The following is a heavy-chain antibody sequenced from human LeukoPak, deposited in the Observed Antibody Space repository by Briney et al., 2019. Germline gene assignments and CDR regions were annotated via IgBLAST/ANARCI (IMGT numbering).Heavy chain of an antibody. CDR2: IRYDGSNK. Sequence: GGSLRLSCAASGFTFCTYGMQWVRQAPGKGLEWVAFIRYDGSNKYYADSVKGRFTISRDNSRDTLYLQMNSLRAEDTAVYYCAKDPRTLSYYFDYWGQGTLVTVSS. V-gene: IGHV3-30*02. J-gene: IGHJ4*02. CDR1: GFTFCTYG. CDR3: AKDPRTLSYYFDY. D-gene: IGHD1-14*01.